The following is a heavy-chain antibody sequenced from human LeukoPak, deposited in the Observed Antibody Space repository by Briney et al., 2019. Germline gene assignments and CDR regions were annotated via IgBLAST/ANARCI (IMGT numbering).Heavy chain of an antibody. CDR1: GATFSSYA. D-gene: IGHD1-7*01. V-gene: IGHV1-69*05. CDR3: AREPAGPLELRSRRAFDI. J-gene: IGHJ3*02. Sequence: SVKVSCEASGATFSSYAISWVRQAPGQGLEWMGRIIPIFGTANYAQKFQGRVTITTDESTSTASMELSSPRSEDTAVYYCAREPAGPLELRSRRAFDIWGQGTMVTVAS. CDR2: IIPIFGTA.